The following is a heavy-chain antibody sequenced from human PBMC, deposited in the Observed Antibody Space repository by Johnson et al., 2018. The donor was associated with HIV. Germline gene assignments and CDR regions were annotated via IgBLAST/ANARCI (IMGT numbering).Heavy chain of an antibody. CDR2: IWYDGSNK. V-gene: IGHV3-33*06. Sequence: QVQLVESGGGVVQPGRSLRLSCAASGFTFSSYGTHCVRQAPGKGLEWVAGIWYDGSNKYYVDSVKGRFSISRDNSKNTLYLQMNSLRAEDTAVYYCTKCIWGSSLIDAFDIWGQGTTVTVSS. D-gene: IGHD6-13*01. CDR1: GFTFSSYG. J-gene: IGHJ3*02. CDR3: TKCIWGSSLIDAFDI.